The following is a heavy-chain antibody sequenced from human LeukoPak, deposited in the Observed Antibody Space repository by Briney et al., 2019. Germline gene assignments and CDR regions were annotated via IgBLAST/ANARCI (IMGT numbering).Heavy chain of an antibody. CDR1: GVTLSCYY. CDR3: ARDIYYDSSAFDY. CDR2: ITISSTI. D-gene: IGHD3-22*01. J-gene: IGHJ4*02. V-gene: IGHV3-69-1*01. Sequence: GGSLRLSCAASGVTLSCYYMSWVRQAPGKGLEWVSYITISSTIYYTDSVKSRFTISRDNAKNSLYLQMNTLRAEDTAVYYCARDIYYDSSAFDYWGQGTLVTVSS.